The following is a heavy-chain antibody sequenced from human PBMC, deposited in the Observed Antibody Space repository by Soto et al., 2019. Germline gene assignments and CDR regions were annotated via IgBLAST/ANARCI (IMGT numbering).Heavy chain of an antibody. CDR2: ISAYNGNT. J-gene: IGHJ6*02. V-gene: IGHV1-18*01. CDR1: GYSFTSYD. CDR3: ARDGVDTATGYYYGMDV. Sequence: QVQLVQSGAEVKKPGASVKVSWKASGYSFTSYDISWVREAPGQGVEWMGWISAYNGNTNYAQKLQGRVTMTTDTSTSTAYMELRSLRSDDTAVYYCARDGVDTATGYYYGMDVWGQGTTVTVSS. D-gene: IGHD5-18*01.